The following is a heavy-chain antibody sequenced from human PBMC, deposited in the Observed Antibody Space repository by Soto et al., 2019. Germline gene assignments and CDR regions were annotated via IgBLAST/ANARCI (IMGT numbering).Heavy chain of an antibody. D-gene: IGHD6-13*01. CDR3: ARGSRRTFDY. V-gene: IGHV3-21*01. CDR1: GFTFSDFT. Sequence: EVQLAESGGGLVKPGGSLRLSCAASGFTFSDFTMNWVRQAPGKGLQWVSSISSGGSFISYADSVRGRFTISRDNAKNSLYLQVDSLRAEDTAVFFCARGSRRTFDYWGQGTLVTVSS. J-gene: IGHJ4*02. CDR2: ISSGGSFI.